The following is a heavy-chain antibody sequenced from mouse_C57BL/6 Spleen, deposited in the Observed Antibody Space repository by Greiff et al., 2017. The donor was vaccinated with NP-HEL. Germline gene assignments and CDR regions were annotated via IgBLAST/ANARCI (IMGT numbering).Heavy chain of an antibody. V-gene: IGHV14-2*01. J-gene: IGHJ2*01. Sequence: VQLQQSGAELVKPGASVKLSCTASGFNIKDYYMHWVKQRTEQGLEWIGRIDPEDGETKYAPQFQGKATITAYTSSNTAYLQLSSLTSEDTAVYYCARTYYGSSYFDYWGQGTTLTVSS. CDR3: ARTYYGSSYFDY. D-gene: IGHD1-1*01. CDR2: IDPEDGET. CDR1: GFNIKDYY.